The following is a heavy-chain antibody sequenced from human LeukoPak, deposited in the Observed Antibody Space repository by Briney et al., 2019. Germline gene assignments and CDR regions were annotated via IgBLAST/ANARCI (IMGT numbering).Heavy chain of an antibody. J-gene: IGHJ4*02. CDR1: GYTFTGYY. D-gene: IGHD3-10*01. CDR3: ARGEGAYYYGSGSPGLDY. CDR2: INPNSGGT. V-gene: IGHV1-2*02. Sequence: ASVKVSCKASGYTFTGYYMHWVRQAPGQGLEWMGWINPNSGGTNYAQKFQGRVTMTRDTSISTAYMELSRLRSDDPAVYYGARGEGAYYYGSGSPGLDYWGQGTLVTVSS.